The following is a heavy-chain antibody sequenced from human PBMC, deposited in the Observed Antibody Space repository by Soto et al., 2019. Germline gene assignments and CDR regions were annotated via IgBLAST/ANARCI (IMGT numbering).Heavy chain of an antibody. V-gene: IGHV4-4*07. D-gene: IGHD6-19*01. CDR2: IYTSGST. Sequence: ETLCLTCPVSGGSISSYYWSWIRQPAGKGLEWIGRIYTSGSTNYNPSLKSRVTMSVDTSKNQFSLKLSSVTAADTAVYYCASTPSYSSGWYVAYWGQGTLVTVYS. CDR3: ASTPSYSSGWYVAY. J-gene: IGHJ4*02. CDR1: GGSISSYY.